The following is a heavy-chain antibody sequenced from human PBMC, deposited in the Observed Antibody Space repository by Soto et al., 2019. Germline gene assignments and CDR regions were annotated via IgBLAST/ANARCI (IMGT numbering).Heavy chain of an antibody. CDR1: GYTFASYA. CDR2: ISAYNGNT. Sequence: QVQLVQSGAEVKKPGASVKVSCKASGYTFASYAISWMRQAPGQGLEWMGWISAYNGNTNYAQKLQGRVTMTTDTPTGTAYMELRILRSDDTAVYSCARDPPPPDYWGQGTLVTVSS. CDR3: ARDPPPPDY. J-gene: IGHJ4*02. V-gene: IGHV1-18*01.